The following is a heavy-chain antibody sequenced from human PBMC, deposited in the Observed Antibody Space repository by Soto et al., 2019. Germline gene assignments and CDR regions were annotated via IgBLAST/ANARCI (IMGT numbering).Heavy chain of an antibody. Sequence: ESLSLTGKLSGECISRSRSLWWAWIRPPPGKGLEWIGSLSSTVITTHNPSLGSRFTISVYAPNNKFSLEVTSVTAADTGFYYWARQMSSGLWAFDSWGQGTPVTLSS. V-gene: IGHV4-39*01. D-gene: IGHD6-19*01. CDR2: LSSTVIT. CDR3: ARQMSSGLWAFDS. CDR1: GECISRSRSLW. J-gene: IGHJ4*02.